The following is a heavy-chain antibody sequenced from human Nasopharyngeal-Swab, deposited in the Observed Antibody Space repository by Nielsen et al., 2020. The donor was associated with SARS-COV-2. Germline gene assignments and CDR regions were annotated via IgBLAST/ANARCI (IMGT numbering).Heavy chain of an antibody. CDR2: TYYRSMWNN. V-gene: IGHV6-1*01. Sequence: SETLSLTCAISGDSVSSNTAAWNWIRQSPSSGLEWLGRTYYRSMWNNDYAVSVRGRITINPDPSKNQFSLQLNSVTPEDTAVYYCARIAVAVSPVWGQGTLVTVSS. J-gene: IGHJ4*02. D-gene: IGHD6-19*01. CDR3: ARIAVAVSPV. CDR1: GDSVSSNTAA.